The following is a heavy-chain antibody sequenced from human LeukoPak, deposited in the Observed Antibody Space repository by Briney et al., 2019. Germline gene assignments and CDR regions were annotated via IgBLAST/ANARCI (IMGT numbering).Heavy chain of an antibody. D-gene: IGHD3-22*01. CDR2: ISGGGGST. CDR3: ANHYDISGYSPY. V-gene: IGHV3-23*01. Sequence: GGSLRLSCAASGFTFSTYAMSWVRQAPGKGLEWVSAISGGGGSTHYADSVKGRLTISRDNSKNTLFLQMTSLRDDHTAIYYCANHYDISGYSPYWGQGTLVTVSS. CDR1: GFTFSTYA. J-gene: IGHJ4*02.